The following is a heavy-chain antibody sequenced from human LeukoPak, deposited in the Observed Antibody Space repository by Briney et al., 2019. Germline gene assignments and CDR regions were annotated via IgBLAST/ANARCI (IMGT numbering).Heavy chain of an antibody. CDR1: GGSISSYY. CDR2: IYYSGST. V-gene: IGHV4-59*01. CDR3: ARGGFLEWFYAFDI. D-gene: IGHD3-3*01. Sequence: SETLSLTCTVSGGSISSYYWSWIRQPPGKGLEWIGYIYYSGSTNYNPSLKSRVTISVDTSKNQFSLKLSSVTAADTAVYYCARGGFLEWFYAFDIWGQGTMVTVSS. J-gene: IGHJ3*02.